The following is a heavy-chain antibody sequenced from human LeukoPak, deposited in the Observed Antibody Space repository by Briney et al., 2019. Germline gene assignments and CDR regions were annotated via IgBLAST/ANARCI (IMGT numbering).Heavy chain of an antibody. J-gene: IGHJ4*02. CDR1: GFTFSSYT. V-gene: IGHV3-23*01. CDR2: ISGSGGST. D-gene: IGHD3-22*01. Sequence: GGSLRLSCAASGFTFSSYTMNWVRQAPGKGLEWVSAISGSGGSTYYADSVKGRFTISRDNSKNTLYLQMNSLRAEDTAVYYCATIWGGDYYDSSGLDYWGQGTLVTVSS. CDR3: ATIWGGDYYDSSGLDY.